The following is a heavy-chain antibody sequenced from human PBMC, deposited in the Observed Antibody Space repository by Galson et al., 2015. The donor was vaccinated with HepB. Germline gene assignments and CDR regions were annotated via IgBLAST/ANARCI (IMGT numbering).Heavy chain of an antibody. Sequence: SVKVSCKASGYTFTSYYMHWVRQAPGQGLEWMGIISPSGGSTSYAQKFQGRVTMTRDTSTSTVYMELSSLRSEDTAVYYCARDSPGIGQWLAWFDPWGQGTLVTVSS. CDR3: ARDSPGIGQWLAWFDP. CDR1: GYTFTSYY. D-gene: IGHD6-19*01. CDR2: ISPSGGST. V-gene: IGHV1-46*03. J-gene: IGHJ5*02.